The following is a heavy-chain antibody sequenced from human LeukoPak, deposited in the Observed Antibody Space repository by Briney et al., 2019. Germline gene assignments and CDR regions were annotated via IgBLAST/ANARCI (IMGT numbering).Heavy chain of an antibody. CDR2: IIPIFGTA. Sequence: SVKVSCKASGGTFSSYAISWVRQAPGQGLEWKGGIIPIFGTANYAQKFQGRVTITADESTSTAYMELSSLRSEDTAVYYCARDSRGYCSGGSCYGMDVWGQGTTVTVSS. V-gene: IGHV1-69*13. CDR3: ARDSRGYCSGGSCYGMDV. J-gene: IGHJ6*02. CDR1: GGTFSSYA. D-gene: IGHD2-15*01.